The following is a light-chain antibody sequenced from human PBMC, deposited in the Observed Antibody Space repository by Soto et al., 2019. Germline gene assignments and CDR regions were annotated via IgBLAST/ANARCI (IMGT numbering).Light chain of an antibody. CDR3: QQANSFPTT. Sequence: DIQMTQSPSSVSASVGDRVTITCRASQSISGWLAWYQQKPGKAPKLLIYAASNLQSGVPSRFSGSGSGTDFTLTISSLQPEYFATYYCQQANSFPTTFGQGTKVEIK. J-gene: IGKJ1*01. CDR1: QSISGW. CDR2: AAS. V-gene: IGKV1-12*01.